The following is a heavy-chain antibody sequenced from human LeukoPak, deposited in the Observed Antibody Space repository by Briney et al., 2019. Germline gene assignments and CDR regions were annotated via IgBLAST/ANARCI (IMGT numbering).Heavy chain of an antibody. V-gene: IGHV3-7*01. D-gene: IGHD3-16*02. Sequence: GGSLRLSCAASGFTFSSYCMSWVRQAPGKGLEGVANIKEEGSEKYYVDSVKGRFTISRDNAKNSLYLQMNSLRAEDTAVCYCARRVTFGGVIVQGLDYWGQGTLVTVSS. CDR3: ARRVTFGGVIVQGLDY. CDR1: GFTFSSYC. CDR2: IKEEGSEK. J-gene: IGHJ4*02.